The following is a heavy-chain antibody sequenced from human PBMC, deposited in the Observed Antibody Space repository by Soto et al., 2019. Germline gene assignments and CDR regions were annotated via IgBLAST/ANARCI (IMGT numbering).Heavy chain of an antibody. CDR3: ARDNDRPQLGGNYYYILDV. V-gene: IGHV1-69*12. D-gene: IGHD2-8*01. CDR1: GGTFRTAA. Sequence: QVHLEQSGAEVKKPGSSVKVSCKASGGTFRTAAVSWVRQAPGQGLEWLGGIMPVFRTPDYAQKFQGRVTITAEESTSTAYMELSGLRSDDTAVYYCARDNDRPQLGGNYYYILDVWGKGTTITVSS. CDR2: IMPVFRTP. J-gene: IGHJ6*04.